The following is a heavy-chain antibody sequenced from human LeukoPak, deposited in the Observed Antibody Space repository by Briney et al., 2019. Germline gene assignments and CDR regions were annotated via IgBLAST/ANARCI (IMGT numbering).Heavy chain of an antibody. CDR1: GGTFSSYA. D-gene: IGHD6-13*01. CDR3: ARDNSSWYGPFDY. V-gene: IGHV1-69*05. CDR2: IIPIFGTA. J-gene: IGHJ4*02. Sequence: ASVKVSCKASGGTFSSYAISWVRQAPGQGLEWMGGIIPIFGTANYAQKFQGRVTITTDESTSTAYMELSSLRSEDTAVYYCARDNSSWYGPFDYWGQGTLVTVSS.